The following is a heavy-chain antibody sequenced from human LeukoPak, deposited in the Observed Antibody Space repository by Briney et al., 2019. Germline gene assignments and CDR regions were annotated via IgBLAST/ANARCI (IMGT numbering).Heavy chain of an antibody. CDR1: GFTFSNSA. CDR2: IRGSGDKV. V-gene: IGHV3-23*01. D-gene: IGHD1-26*01. J-gene: IGHJ4*02. Sequence: GGSLRLSCAASGFTFSNSAMTWVRQAPGKGLEWVSAIRGSGDKVHYADSVKGRFTISRDNSKNTLYLQMNSLRVEDTAIYYCARDWSCDYWGQGTLITVSS. CDR3: ARDWSCDY.